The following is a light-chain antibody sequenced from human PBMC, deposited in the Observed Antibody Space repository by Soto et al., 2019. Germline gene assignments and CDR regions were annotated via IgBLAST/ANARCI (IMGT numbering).Light chain of an antibody. CDR2: DAS. V-gene: IGKV1D-8*03. J-gene: IGKJ1*01. Sequence: VIWMTQSPSLLSASTGDRVTISCRMSQGISSYLAWYQQKPGKAPKLLMHDASSLESGVPSRFSGSASGTEFTLTISSLQPDDFATYFCQQYSTYSWTFGQGTKVDIK. CDR3: QQYSTYSWT. CDR1: QGISSY.